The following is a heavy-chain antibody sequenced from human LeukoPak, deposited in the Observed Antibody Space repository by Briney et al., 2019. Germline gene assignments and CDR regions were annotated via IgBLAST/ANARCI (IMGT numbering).Heavy chain of an antibody. CDR3: ARERQGNYYDSSGYYQNDAFDI. CDR1: GGSISSHY. D-gene: IGHD3-22*01. V-gene: IGHV4-59*11. CDR2: IYYSGST. Sequence: SETLSLTCTVSGGSISSHYWSWIRQPPGKGLEWIVYIYYSGSTNYNPSLKSRVTISVDTSKNQFSLKLSSVTAADTAVYYCARERQGNYYDSSGYYQNDAFDIWGQGTMVTVSS. J-gene: IGHJ3*02.